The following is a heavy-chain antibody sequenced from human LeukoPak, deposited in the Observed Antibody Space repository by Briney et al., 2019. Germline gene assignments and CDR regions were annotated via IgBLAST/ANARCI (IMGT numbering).Heavy chain of an antibody. CDR1: GFTFSSHG. J-gene: IGHJ4*02. CDR2: IRYDGSNK. CDR3: AKAVRGSYFDYFDY. V-gene: IGHV3-30*02. Sequence: GGSLRLSCAASGFTFSSHGMHWVRQAPGKGLEWVAFIRYDGSNKYYADSVKGRFTISRDNSKNTLYLQMNSLRAEDTAVYYCAKAVRGSYFDYFDYWGQGTLVTVYS. D-gene: IGHD1-26*01.